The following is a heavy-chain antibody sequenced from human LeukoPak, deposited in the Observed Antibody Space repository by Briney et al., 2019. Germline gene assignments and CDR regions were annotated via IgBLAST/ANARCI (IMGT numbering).Heavy chain of an antibody. CDR1: GFTFSSYG. V-gene: IGHV3-30*02. CDR3: AKDPPFGSGSYIDY. J-gene: IGHJ4*02. D-gene: IGHD3-10*01. Sequence: GGSLRLSCAASGFTFSSYGMHWVRQAPGKGLEWVAFIRYDGSNKYYADSVKGRFTISRDNSKNTPYLQMNSLRAEDTAVYYCAKDPPFGSGSYIDYWGQGTLVTVSS. CDR2: IRYDGSNK.